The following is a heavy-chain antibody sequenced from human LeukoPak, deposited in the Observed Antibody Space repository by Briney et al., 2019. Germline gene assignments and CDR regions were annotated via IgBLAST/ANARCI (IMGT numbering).Heavy chain of an antibody. D-gene: IGHD3-10*01. V-gene: IGHV1-46*01. CDR3: ATTIEVRGENGFDP. Sequence: ASVKVSCKASGYTFTSYYMHWVRQAPGQGLEWMGIINPSGGSTIYAQKFQGRVTMTEDTSTDTAYMELSSLRSEDTAVYYCATTIEVRGENGFDPWGQGTLVTVSS. CDR1: GYTFTSYY. CDR2: INPSGGST. J-gene: IGHJ5*02.